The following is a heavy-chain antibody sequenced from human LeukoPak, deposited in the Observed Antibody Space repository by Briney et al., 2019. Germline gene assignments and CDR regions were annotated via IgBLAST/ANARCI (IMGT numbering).Heavy chain of an antibody. V-gene: IGHV3-43D*04. D-gene: IGHD2-15*01. Sequence: PGGSLRLSCAASGFTFDEYAMYWVRHAPGKGLEGVSFISWHGCTTYYADSVKGRFTISRDNSKNSLYLQMNSLRAEDTALYYCATSSGYCSGGSCPDYWGQGTLVTVSS. J-gene: IGHJ4*02. CDR3: ATSSGYCSGGSCPDY. CDR1: GFTFDEYA. CDR2: ISWHGCTT.